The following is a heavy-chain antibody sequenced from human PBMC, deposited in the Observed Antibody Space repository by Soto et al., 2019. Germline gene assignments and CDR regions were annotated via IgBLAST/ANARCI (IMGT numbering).Heavy chain of an antibody. V-gene: IGHV4-38-2*01. CDR3: ARVYCSSTSCYDYYYGMDV. Sequence: PSETLSLTCAVSGYSISSGYYWGWIRQPPGKGLEWIGSIYHSGSTYYNPSLKSRVTISVDTSKNQFSLKLSSVTAADTAVYYCARVYCSSTSCYDYYYGMDVWGQGTTVTVSS. J-gene: IGHJ6*02. D-gene: IGHD2-2*01. CDR1: GYSISSGYY. CDR2: IYHSGST.